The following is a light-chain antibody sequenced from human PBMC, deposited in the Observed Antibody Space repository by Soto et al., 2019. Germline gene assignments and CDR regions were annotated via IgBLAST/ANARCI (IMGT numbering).Light chain of an antibody. CDR1: SSDVGGYDY. Sequence: QSALTQPASVSGSPGQSITISCAGTSSDVGGYDYVSWYQQHPGKAPKLMIYDVSNRPSGASDRFSGSKSGNTASLTISGLQAEDEADYHCSSYTSSNTWVFGGGTKLTVL. CDR3: SSYTSSNTWV. CDR2: DVS. V-gene: IGLV2-14*03. J-gene: IGLJ3*02.